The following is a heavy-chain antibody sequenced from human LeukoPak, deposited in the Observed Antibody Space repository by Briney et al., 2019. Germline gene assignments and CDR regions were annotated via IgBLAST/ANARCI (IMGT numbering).Heavy chain of an antibody. Sequence: SVKVSCKASGGTFSSYAISWVRQAPGRGLEWMGGIIPIFGTANYAQKFQGRVTITADESTSTAYMELSSLRSEDTAVYYCARARWIQLWFLDYWGQGTLVTVSS. V-gene: IGHV1-69*13. CDR3: ARARWIQLWFLDY. J-gene: IGHJ4*02. CDR1: GGTFSSYA. D-gene: IGHD5-18*01. CDR2: IIPIFGTA.